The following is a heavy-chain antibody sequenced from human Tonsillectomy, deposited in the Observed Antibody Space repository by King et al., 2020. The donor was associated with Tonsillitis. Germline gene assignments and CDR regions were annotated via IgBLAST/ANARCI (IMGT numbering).Heavy chain of an antibody. V-gene: IGHV4-31*03. Sequence: VQLQESGPGLVRPSQTLSLICSVSGDSLTSGGYFWSWICQHPYKGLEWIGSLYHSCPTYHTPSLRSRLFMSVDTSKNQFSLRLTSVTAADTAVYYCARNRDYGDYVDFWGQGTLVAVSS. CDR1: GDSLTSGGYF. CDR3: ARNRDYGDYVDF. J-gene: IGHJ4*02. D-gene: IGHD4-17*01. CDR2: LYHSCPT.